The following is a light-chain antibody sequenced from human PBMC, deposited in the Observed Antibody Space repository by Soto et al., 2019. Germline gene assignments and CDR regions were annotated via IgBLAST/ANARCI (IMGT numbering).Light chain of an antibody. J-gene: IGKJ4*01. CDR2: EAS. V-gene: IGKV1-9*01. Sequence: IQLTQSPSSLSASVGDRVIITCRASQDISNYVAWYQQKAGKAPKVLIYEASTLHSGVPSRFSGSGSGTEFTLTIDSLQPADFATYYCQQVKRDLPLTFGGGTKVEIK. CDR3: QQVKRDLPLT. CDR1: QDISNY.